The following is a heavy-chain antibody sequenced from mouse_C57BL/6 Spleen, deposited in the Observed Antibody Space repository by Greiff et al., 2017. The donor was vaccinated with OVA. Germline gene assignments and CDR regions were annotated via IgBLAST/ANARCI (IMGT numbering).Heavy chain of an antibody. CDR3: ARRDFYYGVSMDY. CDR2: INPSTGGT. V-gene: IGHV1-42*01. Sequence: VQLQQSGPELVKPGASVKISCKASGYSFTGYYMNWVKQSPEKSLEWIGEINPSTGGTTYNQKFKAKATLTGDKSSSTAYMQLKSLTSEDSAVYYCARRDFYYGVSMDYWGQGTSVTVSS. CDR1: GYSFTGYY. D-gene: IGHD2-13*01. J-gene: IGHJ4*01.